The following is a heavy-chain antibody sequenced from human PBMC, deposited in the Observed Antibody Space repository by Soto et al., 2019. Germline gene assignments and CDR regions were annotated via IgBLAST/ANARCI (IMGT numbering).Heavy chain of an antibody. CDR2: ISFSGNTI. CDR3: ARRIDKLQYSEY. Sequence: VGSLRLSCASSVFTFDDYGMNCVRQAPGKRLEWVSFISFSGNTIYYADSVRGRFTISRDNAKSTLFLQMNSLRDDDTATYYCARRIDKLQYSEYWGRGTLVNVSS. CDR1: VFTFDDYG. J-gene: IGHJ4*02. D-gene: IGHD2-15*01. V-gene: IGHV3-48*02.